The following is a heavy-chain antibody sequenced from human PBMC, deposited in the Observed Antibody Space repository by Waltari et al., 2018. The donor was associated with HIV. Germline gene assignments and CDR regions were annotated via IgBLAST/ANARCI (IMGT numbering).Heavy chain of an antibody. D-gene: IGHD4-17*01. Sequence: QVQLVQSGPEVKKPGASVQVSSKASGYTFTSSHITSVRQATGQGLEWLGWMNPNSGNTGYAQRFQGRVTMTRNTSISTAYMELSSLRSEDTAVYFCARGPQDYPKYYFDYWGQGTLVTVSS. V-gene: IGHV1-8*01. CDR3: ARGPQDYPKYYFDY. J-gene: IGHJ4*02. CDR2: MNPNSGNT. CDR1: GYTFTSSH.